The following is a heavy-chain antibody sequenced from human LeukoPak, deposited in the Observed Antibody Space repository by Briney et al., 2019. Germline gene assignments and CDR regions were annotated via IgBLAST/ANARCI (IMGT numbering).Heavy chain of an antibody. J-gene: IGHJ4*02. CDR2: ISSSSNTI. CDR1: GFTFITYT. V-gene: IGHV3-48*01. D-gene: IGHD6-19*01. CDR3: ARDMVGYSNGPALFDY. Sequence: QPGGSLRLSCAASGFTFITYTTNWVRQAPGKGLEWVSYISSSSNTIYYADSVKGRFTISRDNAKNSLYLQMNSLRAEDTAVYYCARDMVGYSNGPALFDYWGQGTLVTVSS.